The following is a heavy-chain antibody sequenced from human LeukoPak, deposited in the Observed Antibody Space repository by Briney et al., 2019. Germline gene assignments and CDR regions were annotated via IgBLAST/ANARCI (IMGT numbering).Heavy chain of an antibody. Sequence: GESLKISCNGSGYSFTSYWIGWVRPLPGKGLEWMGIIYPGDSDTRYSPSFRGQVIISADKSISTAYPQWSSLKASDTAMYYCARGLGQLHLAFRYWGQGTLVTVSS. J-gene: IGHJ4*02. CDR3: ARGLGQLHLAFRY. D-gene: IGHD6-6*01. CDR1: GYSFTSYW. V-gene: IGHV5-51*01. CDR2: IYPGDSDT.